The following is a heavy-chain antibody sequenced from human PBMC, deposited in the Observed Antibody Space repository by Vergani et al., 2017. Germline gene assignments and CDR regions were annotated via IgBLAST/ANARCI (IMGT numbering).Heavy chain of an antibody. CDR2: IIPIFVTA. Sequence: QVQLVQSGAEVKKPGSSVKVSCKASGGTFSSYAISWVRQAPGQGLDWMGRIIPIFVTANNAQKFQGRVTITAEESTSTAYMELSSLRSEDTAVYYCAGVRNDILTGDAFDIWGQGTMVTVSS. D-gene: IGHD3-9*01. V-gene: IGHV1-69*13. J-gene: IGHJ3*02. CDR1: GGTFSSYA. CDR3: AGVRNDILTGDAFDI.